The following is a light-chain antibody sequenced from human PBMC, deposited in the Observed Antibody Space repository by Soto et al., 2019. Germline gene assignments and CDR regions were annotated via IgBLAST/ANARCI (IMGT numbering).Light chain of an antibody. CDR1: QSVSSY. J-gene: IGKJ2*01. CDR2: DAS. V-gene: IGKV3-11*01. Sequence: EIVLTQSPATLSLSPGERATLSCRASQSVSSYLAWSQQKPGQAPRLLIYDASNRATGIPARFSGSGSGTDVTHTISSLEPEDFAVYYCQQRSNWPPYTFGQGPKLEIK. CDR3: QQRSNWPPYT.